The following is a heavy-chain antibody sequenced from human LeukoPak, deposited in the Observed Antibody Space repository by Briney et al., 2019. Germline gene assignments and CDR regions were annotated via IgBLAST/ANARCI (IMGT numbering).Heavy chain of an antibody. D-gene: IGHD3-16*01. CDR3: AKLLGEPLDY. CDR2: IRASDDST. J-gene: IGHJ4*02. Sequence: GSLHLSFAGSGFTSNSYAMSWVRQAPGKGLEWLSAIRASDDSTYYADSGKGRFTMSRDNSKNTLFLQMNSLRAEDTAVYYCAKLLGEPLDYWGQGTLVTVSS. CDR1: GFTSNSYA. V-gene: IGHV3-23*01.